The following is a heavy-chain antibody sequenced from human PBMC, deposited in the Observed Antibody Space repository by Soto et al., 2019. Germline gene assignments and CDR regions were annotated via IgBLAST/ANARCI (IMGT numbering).Heavy chain of an antibody. V-gene: IGHV1-69*06. D-gene: IGHD2-2*02. CDR3: ARASYCSSTSCYKPYYYGMDV. J-gene: IGHJ6*02. CDR1: GGTFSSYA. CDR2: IIPIFGTA. Sequence: SVKVSCKASGGTFSSYAISWVRQAPGQGLEWMGGIIPIFGTANYAQKFQGRVTITADKSTSTAYMELSSLRSEDTAVYYCARASYCSSTSCYKPYYYGMDVWGQGTTVTVS.